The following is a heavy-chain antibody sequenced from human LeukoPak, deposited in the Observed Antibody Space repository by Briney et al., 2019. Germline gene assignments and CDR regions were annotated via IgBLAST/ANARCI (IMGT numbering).Heavy chain of an antibody. CDR2: INKDGTDK. V-gene: IGHV3-7*05. Sequence: PGGSLRLSCAASGFSFSTFWMTWVRLAPGRGLEWVANINKDGTDKHYVDSVKGRFTISRDNAKKSLYLQMDSLRAEDAAVYYCGFADGWIFDFRGQGTLVTVSS. CDR3: GFADGWIFDF. D-gene: IGHD5-24*01. J-gene: IGHJ4*02. CDR1: GFSFSTFW.